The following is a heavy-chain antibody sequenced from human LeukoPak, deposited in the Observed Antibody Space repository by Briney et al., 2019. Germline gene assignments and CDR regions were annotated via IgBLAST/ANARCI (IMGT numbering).Heavy chain of an antibody. Sequence: GGSLRLSCAASGFTVSSNYMSWVRQAPGKGLEWVSYISSSGSTIYYADSVKGRFTISRDNAKNSLYLQMNSLRAEDTAVYYCARPATTVVTPDYWGQGTLVTVSS. CDR2: ISSSGSTI. CDR1: GFTVSSNY. D-gene: IGHD4-23*01. CDR3: ARPATTVVTPDY. V-gene: IGHV3-11*01. J-gene: IGHJ4*02.